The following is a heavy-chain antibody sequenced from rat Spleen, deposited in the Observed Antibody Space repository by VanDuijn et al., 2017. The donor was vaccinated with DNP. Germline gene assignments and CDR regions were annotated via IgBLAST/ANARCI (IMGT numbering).Heavy chain of an antibody. CDR1: GYSISSNY. CDR3: ARGLNYGGYSYSWYFDF. D-gene: IGHD1-11*01. V-gene: IGHV3-1*01. CDR2: ISYSGIT. Sequence: EVQLQESGPGLVKPSQSLSLTCSVTGYSISSNYWGWIRKFPGSKMEWMGYISYSGITGYNPFLKSRISITRDTSKNQFFLQLNSVTTEDIATYYCARGLNYGGYSYSWYFDFWGPGTMVTVSS. J-gene: IGHJ1*01.